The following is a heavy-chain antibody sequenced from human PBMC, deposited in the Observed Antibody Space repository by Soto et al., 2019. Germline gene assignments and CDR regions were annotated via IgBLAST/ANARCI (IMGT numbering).Heavy chain of an antibody. CDR2: ISSSSSYI. D-gene: IGHD3-22*01. J-gene: IGHJ6*02. CDR3: ARVDYYDSKVGGYYYYYGMDV. V-gene: IGHV3-21*01. Sequence: GGSLRLSCAASGFTFSSYSMNWVRQAPGKGLEWVSSISSSSSYIYYADSVKGRFTISRDNAKNSLYLQMNSLRAEDTAVYNCARVDYYDSKVGGYYYYYGMDVWGQGTTVTVSS. CDR1: GFTFSSYS.